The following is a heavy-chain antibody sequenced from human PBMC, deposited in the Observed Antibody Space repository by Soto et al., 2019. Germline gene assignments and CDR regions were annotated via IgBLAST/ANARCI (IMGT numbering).Heavy chain of an antibody. CDR3: AISYDFWSGRPGSTVY. CDR2: IYYSGST. Sequence: QLQLQESGPGLVKPSETLSLTCTVSGGSISSSSYYWGWIRQPPGKGLEWIGSIYYSGSTYYNPSLKSRVTISVDTSKNQFSLKLSSVTAADTAVYYCAISYDFWSGRPGSTVYWGQGTLVTVSS. J-gene: IGHJ4*02. V-gene: IGHV4-39*01. D-gene: IGHD3-3*01. CDR1: GGSISSSSYY.